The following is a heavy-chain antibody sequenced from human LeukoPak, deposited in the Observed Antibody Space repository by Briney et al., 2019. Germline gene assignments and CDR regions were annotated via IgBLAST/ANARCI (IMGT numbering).Heavy chain of an antibody. V-gene: IGHV4-39*01. Sequence: PSETLSLTCTVSGGSISSSSYYWGWIRQPPGKGLEWIGSIYYSGSTYYNPSLKSRVTISVDTSKNQFSLKLSSVTAADTAVYYCASLRGIGRDYWGQGTLVTVSS. J-gene: IGHJ4*02. CDR2: IYYSGST. D-gene: IGHD3-16*02. CDR3: ASLRGIGRDY. CDR1: GGSISSSSYY.